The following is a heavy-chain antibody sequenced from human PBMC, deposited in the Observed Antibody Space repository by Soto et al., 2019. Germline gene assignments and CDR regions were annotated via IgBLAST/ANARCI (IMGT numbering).Heavy chain of an antibody. CDR2: ISVYNGNT. CDR1: GYTFTSYG. J-gene: IGHJ4*02. CDR3: ARFRTAAPTYYFDY. V-gene: IGHV1-18*01. Sequence: QVQLVQSGAEVKKPGASVKVSCKASGYTFTSYGISWVRQAPGQGLEWMGWISVYNGNTNYEQKLQGRVTMTTDTSTNTAYMELRSLRSDDTAVYYCARFRTAAPTYYFDYWGQGTLVTVSS. D-gene: IGHD2-2*01.